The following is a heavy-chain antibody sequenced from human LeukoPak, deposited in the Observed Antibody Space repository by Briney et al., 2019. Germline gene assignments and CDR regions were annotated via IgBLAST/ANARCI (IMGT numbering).Heavy chain of an antibody. CDR2: IYYSGST. Sequence: SWIRQHPGKGLEWIGYIYYSGSTYYNPSLKSRVTISVDTSKNQFSLKLSSVTAADTAVYYCARTPSRTLIAAAGTDFDFWGQGTLVTVSS. V-gene: IGHV4-31*02. CDR3: ARTPSRTLIAAAGTDFDF. J-gene: IGHJ4*02. D-gene: IGHD6-13*01.